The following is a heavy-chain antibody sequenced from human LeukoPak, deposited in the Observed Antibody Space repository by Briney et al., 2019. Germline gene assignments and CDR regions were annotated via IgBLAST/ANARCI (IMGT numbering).Heavy chain of an antibody. D-gene: IGHD1-26*01. CDR3: ASSPYWSGSYSFDY. CDR2: VYYKGNT. J-gene: IGHJ4*02. Sequence: SETLSLTCTVSGGSLSNYYWTWVRQPPGKGLEWIGYVYYKGNTNYNPSLKSRVTISLDTSTNQFSLKLNSVTAADTAVYYCASSPYWSGSYSFDYWGRGTLVTVSS. V-gene: IGHV4-59*01. CDR1: GGSLSNYY.